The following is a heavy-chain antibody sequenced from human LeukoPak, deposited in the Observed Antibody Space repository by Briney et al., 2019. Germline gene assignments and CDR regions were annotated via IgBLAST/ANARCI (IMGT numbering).Heavy chain of an antibody. V-gene: IGHV1-2*02. CDR2: INPNSGGT. Sequence: VSVKVSCKTSGYTFTGYYMHWVRQAPGQGLEWMGWINPNSGGTNYAQKFQGRVTMTRDTSISTAYMELSRLRSDDTAVYYCARGPQIAVAGDFDYWGQGTLVTVSS. CDR1: GYTFTGYY. J-gene: IGHJ4*02. CDR3: ARGPQIAVAGDFDY. D-gene: IGHD6-19*01.